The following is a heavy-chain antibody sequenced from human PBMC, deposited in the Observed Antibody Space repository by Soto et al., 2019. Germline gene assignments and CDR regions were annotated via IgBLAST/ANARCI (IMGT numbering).Heavy chain of an antibody. D-gene: IGHD2-15*01. CDR1: GYTFTSYA. V-gene: IGHV1-3*01. J-gene: IGHJ5*02. Sequence: ASVKVSCKASGYTFTSYAMHWVRQAPGQRLEWMGWISAGNGNTKYSQKFQGRVTITRDTSASTAYMELSSLRSEDTAVYYCARDRASEDIVVVVAKRSSNWLDPWGQGTLVTVSS. CDR3: ARDRASEDIVVVVAKRSSNWLDP. CDR2: ISAGNGNT.